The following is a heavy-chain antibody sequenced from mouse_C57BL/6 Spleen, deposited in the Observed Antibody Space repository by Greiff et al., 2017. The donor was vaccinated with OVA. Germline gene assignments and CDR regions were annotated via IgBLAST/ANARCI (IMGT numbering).Heavy chain of an antibody. CDR2: IYPRDGST. CDR1: GYTFTSYD. J-gene: IGHJ1*03. D-gene: IGHD1-1*01. Sequence: QVQLQQSGPELVKPGASVKLSCKASGYTFTSYDINWMKQRPGQGLEWIGWIYPRDGSTKYNEKFKGKATLTVDTSSSTAYMELHSLTSEDSAVYFCARRDYYGSSYWYFDVWGTGTTVTVSS. CDR3: ARRDYYGSSYWYFDV. V-gene: IGHV1-85*01.